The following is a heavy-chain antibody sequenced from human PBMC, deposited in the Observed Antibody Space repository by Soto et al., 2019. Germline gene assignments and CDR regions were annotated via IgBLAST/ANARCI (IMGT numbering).Heavy chain of an antibody. D-gene: IGHD5-12*01. J-gene: IGHJ4*02. CDR2: ISGSGGST. CDR3: AKDSPYDWKPRYFDY. CDR1: GFTFSSYA. Sequence: RLSCAASGFTFSSYAMSWVRQAPGKGLEWVSAISGSGGSTYYADSVKGRFTISRDNSKNTLYLQMNSLRAEDTAVYYCAKDSPYDWKPRYFDYWGQGTLVTVSS. V-gene: IGHV3-23*01.